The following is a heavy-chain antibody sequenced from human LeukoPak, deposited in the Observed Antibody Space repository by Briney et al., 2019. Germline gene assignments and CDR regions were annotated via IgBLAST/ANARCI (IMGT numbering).Heavy chain of an antibody. D-gene: IGHD1-26*01. CDR3: ARSRSGGSYKRRYYFDY. J-gene: IGHJ4*02. V-gene: IGHV4-59*08. CDR2: IYYSGST. Sequence: PSETLSLTCTVSGGSISSYYWSWIRQPPGKGLEWIGYIYYSGSTNYNPSLKSRVTISVDTSKNQFSLKLSSVTAADTAVYYCARSRSGGSYKRRYYFDYWGQGTLVTVSS. CDR1: GGSISSYY.